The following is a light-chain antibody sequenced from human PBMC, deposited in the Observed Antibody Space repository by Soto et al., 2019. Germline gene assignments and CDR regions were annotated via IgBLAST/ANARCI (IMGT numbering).Light chain of an antibody. Sequence: QSALTQPASVSGSPGQSITISCTGTSSDVGTYNYVSWYQHHPGKAPKLIIYEVSNRPSGVSNRFSGSKSGNTASLTISGLQAEDEADYHCSSYAGRGTVVFGGGTKLTVL. V-gene: IGLV2-14*01. CDR2: EVS. J-gene: IGLJ2*01. CDR3: SSYAGRGTVV. CDR1: SSDVGTYNY.